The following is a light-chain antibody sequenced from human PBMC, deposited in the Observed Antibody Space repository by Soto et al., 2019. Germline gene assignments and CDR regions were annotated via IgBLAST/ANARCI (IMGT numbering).Light chain of an antibody. CDR3: QQYGSVVLT. Sequence: EMVLTQSPGTLSLSPGERATLSCRASQSVSSTYLAWYQQKPGQAPRLLIYGAYSSATGIPDRFSGSGSGTDFTLTISRLEPEDFAVYYCQQYGSVVLTFGAGTKVEIK. J-gene: IGKJ4*01. CDR2: GAY. CDR1: QSVSSTY. V-gene: IGKV3-20*01.